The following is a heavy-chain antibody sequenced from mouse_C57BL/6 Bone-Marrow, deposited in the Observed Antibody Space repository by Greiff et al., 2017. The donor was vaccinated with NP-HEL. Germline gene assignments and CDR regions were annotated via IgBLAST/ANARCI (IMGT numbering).Heavy chain of an antibody. J-gene: IGHJ2*01. CDR3: ARVKVFYYGSIYFDY. CDR1: GFTFSDYY. CDR2: INYDGSST. V-gene: IGHV5-16*01. D-gene: IGHD1-1*01. Sequence: EVQVVESEGGLVQPGSSMKLSCTASGFTFSDYYMAWVRQVPEKGLEWVANINYDGSSTYYLDSLKSRFIISRDNAKNILYLQMSSLKSEDTATYYCARVKVFYYGSIYFDYWGQGTTLTVSS.